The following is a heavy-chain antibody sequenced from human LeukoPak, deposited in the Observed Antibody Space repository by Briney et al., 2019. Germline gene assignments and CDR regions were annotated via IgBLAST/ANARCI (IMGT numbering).Heavy chain of an antibody. CDR1: GFTFSSYA. CDR3: ARDGYYYGSGSYCDY. D-gene: IGHD3-10*01. CDR2: ISYDGSNK. Sequence: GGSLRLSCAASGFTFSSYAMHWVRQAPGKGLEWVAVISYDGSNKYYADSVKGRFTISRDNSKNALYLQMNSLRAEDTAVYYCARDGYYYGSGSYCDYWGQGTLVTVSS. J-gene: IGHJ4*02. V-gene: IGHV3-30*04.